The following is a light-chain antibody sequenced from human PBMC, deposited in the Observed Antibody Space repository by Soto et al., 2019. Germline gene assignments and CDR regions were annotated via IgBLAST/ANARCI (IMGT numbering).Light chain of an antibody. V-gene: IGKV3-15*01. CDR1: QSVSSN. J-gene: IGKJ1*01. CDR2: GAS. Sequence: EIVMTQSPATLSVSPGERATLSCRASQSVSSNLAWYQHKPGQAPRLLIFGASTRATGIPARFSGSGSGTEFTLTISSLQSEDPAVYYCQHYNNWPPWTFGQGTKVEIK. CDR3: QHYNNWPPWT.